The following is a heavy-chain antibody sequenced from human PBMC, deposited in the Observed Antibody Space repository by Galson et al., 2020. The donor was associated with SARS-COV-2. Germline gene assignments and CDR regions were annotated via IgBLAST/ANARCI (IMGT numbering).Heavy chain of an antibody. D-gene: IGHD3-9*01. Sequence: GESLKISCAASGFTFSSYAMHWVRQAPGKGLEWVAVISYDGSNKYYADSVKGRFTISRDNSKNTLYLQMNSLSAEDTAVYYCARDLRYFDWLLYYGMDVWGQGTTVTVSS. CDR2: ISYDGSNK. V-gene: IGHV3-30*04. CDR3: ARDLRYFDWLLYYGMDV. J-gene: IGHJ6*02. CDR1: GFTFSSYA.